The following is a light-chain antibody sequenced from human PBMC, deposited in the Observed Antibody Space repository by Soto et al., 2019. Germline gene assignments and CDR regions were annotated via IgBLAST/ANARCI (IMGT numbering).Light chain of an antibody. J-gene: IGKJ4*01. CDR2: GAS. V-gene: IGKV3-20*01. Sequence: EIVLTQSPGTLSLSPGERATLSCRASQSVSSSYLAWYQQKPGQAPRLLIYGASSRATGIPDRFSGSGSGTDFTLTISRLEPEDCAVYYWQQYGSSPPLTFGGGTKVEIK. CDR3: QQYGSSPPLT. CDR1: QSVSSSY.